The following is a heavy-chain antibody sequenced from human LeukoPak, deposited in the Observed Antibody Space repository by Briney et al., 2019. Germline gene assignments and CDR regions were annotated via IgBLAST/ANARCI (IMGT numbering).Heavy chain of an antibody. V-gene: IGHV1-18*01. J-gene: IGHJ3*02. CDR2: ISAYNGNT. Sequence: ASVKVSCKASGGTFSSYVISWVRQAPGQGLEWMGWISAYNGNTNYAQKLQGRVTMTTDTSTSTAYMELRSLRSDDTAVYYCARRHRWFDAFDIWGQGTMVTVSS. CDR1: GGTFSSYV. CDR3: ARRHRWFDAFDI. D-gene: IGHD4-23*01.